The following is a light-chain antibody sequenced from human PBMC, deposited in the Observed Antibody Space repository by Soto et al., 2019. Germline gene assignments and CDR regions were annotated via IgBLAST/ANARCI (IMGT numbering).Light chain of an antibody. J-gene: IGLJ1*01. CDR1: SSNIGSNY. CDR3: AAWDDSLSGPVYV. CDR2: RNN. Sequence: QSALTQPPSASGTAGQRVTISWSGSSSNIGSNYVYWYQQLPGTAPKLLVYRNNQRPSGVPDRFSGSKSGTSASLAISGLRSEDETDYYCAAWDDSLSGPVYVFGTGTKVTVL. V-gene: IGLV1-47*01.